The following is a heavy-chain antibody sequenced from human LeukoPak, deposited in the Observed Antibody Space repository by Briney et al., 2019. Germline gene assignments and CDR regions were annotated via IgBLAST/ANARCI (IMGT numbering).Heavy chain of an antibody. J-gene: IGHJ4*02. CDR2: IYSGGST. D-gene: IGHD3-3*01. V-gene: IGHV3-66*02. CDR3: ATGIWSGYD. Sequence: GGSLRLSCAASGFTFSSYSMNWVRQAPGKGLEWVSIIYSGGSTYYADSVKGRFTISRDNSKNTLYLQMNSLRAEDTAVYYCATGIWSGYDWGQGTLVTVSS. CDR1: GFTFSSYS.